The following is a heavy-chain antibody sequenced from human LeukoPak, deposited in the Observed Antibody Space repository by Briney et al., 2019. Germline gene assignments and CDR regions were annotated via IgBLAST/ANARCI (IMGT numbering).Heavy chain of an antibody. CDR3: AKGEAGSGWSQVGY. CDR1: RFTFSTYV. D-gene: IGHD6-19*01. J-gene: IGHJ4*02. V-gene: IGHV3-23*01. Sequence: PGGSLRLSCAASRFTFSTYVMSWVRQAPGKGLEWVSGITASGGSTYYADSVKGRFTISRDNSKNTLYLQMNSLRAEDTAVYYCAKGEAGSGWSQVGYWGQGTLVTVSS. CDR2: ITASGGST.